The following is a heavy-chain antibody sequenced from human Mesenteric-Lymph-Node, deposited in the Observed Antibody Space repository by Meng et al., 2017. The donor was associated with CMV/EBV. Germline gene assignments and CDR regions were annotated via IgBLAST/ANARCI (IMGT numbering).Heavy chain of an antibody. D-gene: IGHD1-26*01. CDR2: ISSSGSTI. CDR1: GFTFSDYY. V-gene: IGHV3-11*04. J-gene: IGHJ6*02. CDR3: AKVLGATKGYYYGMDV. Sequence: GESLKISCAASGFTFSDYYMSWIRQAPGKGLEWVSYISSSGSTIYYADSVKGRFTISRDNAKNSLYLQMNSLRAEDTAVYYCAKVLGATKGYYYGMDVWGQGTTVTVSS.